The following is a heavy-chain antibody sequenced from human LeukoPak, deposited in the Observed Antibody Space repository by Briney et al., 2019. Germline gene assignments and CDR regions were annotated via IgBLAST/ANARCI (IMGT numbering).Heavy chain of an antibody. D-gene: IGHD4-17*01. CDR2: IYNNGDT. J-gene: IGHJ4*02. CDR3: ARSPDYGDYLFDS. V-gene: IGHV3-66*01. Sequence: GGSLRLSCAVSGFTVSSIHMSWVRQAPGKGLEWVSVIYNNGDTYYADSVKGRFTISRDNSKNTVYLQMHSLRAEYTAVYYCARSPDYGDYLFDSWGQGTLVTVFS. CDR1: GFTVSSIH.